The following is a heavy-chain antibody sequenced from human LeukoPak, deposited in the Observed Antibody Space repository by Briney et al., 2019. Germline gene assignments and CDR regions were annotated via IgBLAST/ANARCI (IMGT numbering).Heavy chain of an antibody. J-gene: IGHJ6*03. V-gene: IGHV3-30*04. CDR3: ARESHYYYMDV. CDR1: GFTFSSYA. Sequence: SGGSLRLSCAASGFTFSSYAMHWVRQAPGKGLEWVAVISYDGSNKYYADSVKGRFTISRDNSKNTLYLQMNSLRAEDTAVYYCARESHYYYMDVWGKGTTVTVSS. CDR2: ISYDGSNK.